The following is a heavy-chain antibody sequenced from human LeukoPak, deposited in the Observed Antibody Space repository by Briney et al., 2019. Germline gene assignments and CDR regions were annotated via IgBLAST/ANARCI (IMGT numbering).Heavy chain of an antibody. CDR3: ARQVVTATDAFDI. D-gene: IGHD2-21*02. CDR2: MNPNSGNT. V-gene: IGHV1-8*01. Sequence: ASVKVSCKASGYTFTSYDINWVRQATGQGLEWMGWMNPNSGNTGYAKKFQGRVTMTRNTSISPAYMELSSLRSEDTAVYYCARQVVTATDAFDIWGQGTMVTVSS. J-gene: IGHJ3*02. CDR1: GYTFTSYD.